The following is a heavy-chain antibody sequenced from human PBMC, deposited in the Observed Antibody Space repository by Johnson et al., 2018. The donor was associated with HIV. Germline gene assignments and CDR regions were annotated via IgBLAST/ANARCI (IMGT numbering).Heavy chain of an antibody. J-gene: IGHJ3*02. CDR3: ARDRGRWALLGGRAFDI. CDR2: ISGSGGST. CDR1: GFTFSSYA. D-gene: IGHD1-26*01. V-gene: IGHV3-23*04. Sequence: VQLVESGGGVVQPGGSLRLSCAASGFTFSSYAMSWVRQAPGKGLEWVSAISGSGGSTYYADSVKGRFTISRDNSKNTLYLQMNSLRAEDTAVYYCARDRGRWALLGGRAFDIWGQGTMVTVSS.